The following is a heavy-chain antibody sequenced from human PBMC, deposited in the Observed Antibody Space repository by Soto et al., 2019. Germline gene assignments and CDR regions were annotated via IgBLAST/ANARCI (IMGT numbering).Heavy chain of an antibody. V-gene: IGHV1-24*01. CDR2: FDPEDGET. Sequence: ASVKVSCKVSGYTLTELSMHWVQQAPGKGLEWMGGFDPEDGETIYAQKFQGRVTMTEDTSTDTAYMELSSLRSEDTAVYYCATDSLYCSGGSCFHNYWGQGTLVTVSS. CDR3: ATDSLYCSGGSCFHNY. J-gene: IGHJ4*02. CDR1: GYTLTELS. D-gene: IGHD2-15*01.